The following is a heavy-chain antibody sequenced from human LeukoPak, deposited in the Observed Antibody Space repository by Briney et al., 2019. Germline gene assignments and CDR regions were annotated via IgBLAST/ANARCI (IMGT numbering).Heavy chain of an antibody. D-gene: IGHD3-10*01. J-gene: IGHJ5*02. CDR3: ARDGRQWFGELFRFDP. CDR2: IYHSGST. V-gene: IGHV4-4*02. Sequence: SETLSLTCAVSGGSISSTNWWSWVRQPPGKGLEWIGEIYHSGSTNYNPSLKSRVTISVDKSKNQFSLKLSSVTAADTAVYYCARDGRQWFGELFRFDPWGQGTLVTVSS. CDR1: GGSISSTNW.